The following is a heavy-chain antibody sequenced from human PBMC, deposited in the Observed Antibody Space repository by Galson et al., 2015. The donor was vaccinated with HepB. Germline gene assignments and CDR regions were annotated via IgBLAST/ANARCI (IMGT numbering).Heavy chain of an antibody. CDR3: AREVLTGYYIVWFDP. Sequence: PLSLTCTVSGGSISSGGYYWSWIRQHPGKGLEWIGYIYYSGSTYYNPSLKSRVTISVDTSKNQFSLKLSSVTAADTAVYYCAREVLTGYYIVWFDPWGQGTLVTVSS. J-gene: IGHJ5*02. V-gene: IGHV4-31*03. CDR2: IYYSGST. D-gene: IGHD3-9*01. CDR1: GGSISSGGYY.